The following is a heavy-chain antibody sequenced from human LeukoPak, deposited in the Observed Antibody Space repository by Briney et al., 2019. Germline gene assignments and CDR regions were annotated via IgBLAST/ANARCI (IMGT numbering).Heavy chain of an antibody. V-gene: IGHV4-61*01. CDR1: SDSISSDFISSYY. Sequence: SETLSLTCTVSSDSISSDFISSYYWSWIRQPPGKGLEWIGFIYYSGSTNYNPSLRSRVTMSMDTSKNQFSLKLSSVTAADTAVYYCARGDTSFDYWGQGTLVTVSS. CDR2: IYYSGST. D-gene: IGHD2-2*01. J-gene: IGHJ4*02. CDR3: ARGDTSFDY.